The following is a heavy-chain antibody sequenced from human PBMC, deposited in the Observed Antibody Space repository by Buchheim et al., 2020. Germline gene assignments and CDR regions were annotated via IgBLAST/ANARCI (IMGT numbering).Heavy chain of an antibody. Sequence: QVQLVESGGGVVQPGRSLRLSCAASGFTFSSYAMHWVRQAPGKGLEWVAVISYDGSNKYYADSVKGRFTISRDNSKKTLYLQMNSLRAEDTAVYYCARASSGSYEAYYYYYGMDVWGQGTT. CDR1: GFTFSSYA. D-gene: IGHD1-26*01. V-gene: IGHV3-30-3*01. CDR2: ISYDGSNK. CDR3: ARASSGSYEAYYYYYGMDV. J-gene: IGHJ6*02.